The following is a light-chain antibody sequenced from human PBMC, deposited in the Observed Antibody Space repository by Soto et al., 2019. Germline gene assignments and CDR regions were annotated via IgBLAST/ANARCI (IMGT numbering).Light chain of an antibody. Sequence: EIVLTQSPGTLSLSPGERATLSCRASQSVSSSYLAWYQQKPGQAPRLLIYGASSRSTGIPDRFSGSGSGTDFPLTISSLVPEDFAVYYCQQYGSSPRYTFGQGTKLEIK. CDR2: GAS. CDR1: QSVSSSY. J-gene: IGKJ2*01. CDR3: QQYGSSPRYT. V-gene: IGKV3-20*01.